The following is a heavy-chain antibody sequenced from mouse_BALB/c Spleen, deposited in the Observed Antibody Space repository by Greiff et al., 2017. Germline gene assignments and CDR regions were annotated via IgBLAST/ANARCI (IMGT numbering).Heavy chain of an antibody. J-gene: IGHJ1*01. CDR1: GYTFSSYW. D-gene: IGHD1-1*02. CDR3: ARPLWKGYFDV. Sequence: QVQLQQSGAELMKPGASVKISCKATGYTFSSYWIEWVKQRPGHGLEWIGEILPGSGSTNYNEKFKGKATFTADTSSNTAYMQLSSLTSEDSAVYYCARPLWKGYFDVWGAGTTVTVSS. CDR2: ILPGSGST. V-gene: IGHV1-9*01.